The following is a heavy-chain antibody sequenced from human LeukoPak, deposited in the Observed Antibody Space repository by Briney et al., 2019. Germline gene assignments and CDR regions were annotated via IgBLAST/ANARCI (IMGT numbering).Heavy chain of an antibody. CDR1: GGSISRYY. CDR3: AASTAHYDILTGYFDY. Sequence: SETLSLTCTVSGGSISRYYWSWIRQPPGKGLEWIGYIYYSGSTNYNPSLKSRVTISVDTSKNQFSLKLSSVTAADTAVYYCAASTAHYDILTGYFDYWGQGTLVTVSS. CDR2: IYYSGST. D-gene: IGHD3-9*01. J-gene: IGHJ4*02. V-gene: IGHV4-59*08.